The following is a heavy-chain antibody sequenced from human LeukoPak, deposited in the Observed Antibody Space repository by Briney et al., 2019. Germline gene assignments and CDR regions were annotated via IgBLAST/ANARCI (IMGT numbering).Heavy chain of an antibody. D-gene: IGHD3-22*01. V-gene: IGHV3-23*01. Sequence: PGGSLRLSCAASAFTFSTYAMSWVRQAPGKGLEWVSAISGSGGTTYYAGSVKGRFTISRDNSKNMLYLQMHSLRAEDTAVYYCAKDEDNDSSGYYTLGFDYWGQGTLVTVSS. CDR2: ISGSGGTT. CDR1: AFTFSTYA. CDR3: AKDEDNDSSGYYTLGFDY. J-gene: IGHJ4*02.